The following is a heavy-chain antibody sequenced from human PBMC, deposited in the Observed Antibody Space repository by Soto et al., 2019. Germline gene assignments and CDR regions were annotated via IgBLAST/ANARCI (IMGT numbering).Heavy chain of an antibody. V-gene: IGHV1-69*13. CDR3: ARGGGTRGDPYYYYGMDV. Sequence: SVKVSCKASGGTFSSYAISWVRQAPGQGLEWMGGIIPIFGTANYAQKFQGRVTITADESTSTAYMELSSLRSEDTAVYYCARGGGTRGDPYYYYGMDVWGQGTTVTVSS. J-gene: IGHJ6*02. CDR2: IIPIFGTA. CDR1: GGTFSSYA. D-gene: IGHD2-21*02.